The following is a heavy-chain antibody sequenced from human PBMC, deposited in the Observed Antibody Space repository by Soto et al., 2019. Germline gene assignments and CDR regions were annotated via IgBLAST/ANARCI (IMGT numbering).Heavy chain of an antibody. CDR1: GYTFTSYA. CDR2: INAGNGNT. CDR3: ARDLYSSGWYYFDY. Sequence: ASVKVSCKASGYTFTSYAMHWVRQAPGQRLEWMGWINAGNGNTKYSQKFQGRVTITRDTSASTAYMELSSLRSEDTVVYYCARDLYSSGWYYFDYWGQGTLVTVSS. V-gene: IGHV1-3*01. D-gene: IGHD6-19*01. J-gene: IGHJ4*02.